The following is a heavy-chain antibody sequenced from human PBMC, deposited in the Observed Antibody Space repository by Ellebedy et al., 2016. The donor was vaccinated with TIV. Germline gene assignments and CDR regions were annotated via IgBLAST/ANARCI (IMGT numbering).Heavy chain of an antibody. Sequence: PGGSLRLSCAASGFTFTTFWMSWVRPAPGKGLEWVGNINQDGSEKCYGDSVKGRFTISRDNAKNSVYLQMNSLRAEDTAVYYCARENWYNDYWGQGTLVTVSS. V-gene: IGHV3-7*04. J-gene: IGHJ4*02. CDR3: ARENWYNDY. D-gene: IGHD1/OR15-1a*01. CDR1: GFTFTTFW. CDR2: INQDGSEK.